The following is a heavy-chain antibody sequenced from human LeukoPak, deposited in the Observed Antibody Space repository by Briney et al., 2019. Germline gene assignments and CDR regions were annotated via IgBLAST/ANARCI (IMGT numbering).Heavy chain of an antibody. Sequence: PGGSLRLSCAASGFSFNSHGMHWVRQAPDKGLEWVAVISDDGSKGYYADSVKGRFTISRENSKNVLYLQMSSLRAEDTAVYYCAKDYNGGLPDYWGQGTLVIVSS. V-gene: IGHV3-30*18. CDR3: AKDYNGGLPDY. D-gene: IGHD3-16*01. CDR1: GFSFNSHG. J-gene: IGHJ4*02. CDR2: ISDDGSKG.